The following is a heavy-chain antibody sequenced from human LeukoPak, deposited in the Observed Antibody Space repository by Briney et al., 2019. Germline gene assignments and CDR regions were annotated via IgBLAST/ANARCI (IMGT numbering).Heavy chain of an antibody. CDR3: ASGHYDSSGYYYPFDY. Sequence: SETLSLTCTVSGGSIRSSSYYWGGIRQPPGKGLERIGSIYYSGSTYYNPSLKSRVTISVDTSKNQVSLRLSSVTAADTAVYYCASGHYDSSGYYYPFDYWGQGTLVTVSS. CDR2: IYYSGST. J-gene: IGHJ4*02. CDR1: GGSIRSSSYY. D-gene: IGHD3-22*01. V-gene: IGHV4-39*01.